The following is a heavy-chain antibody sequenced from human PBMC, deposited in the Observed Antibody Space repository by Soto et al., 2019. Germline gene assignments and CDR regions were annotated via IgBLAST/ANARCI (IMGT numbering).Heavy chain of an antibody. Sequence: EVQVVESGGGLVQPGGSLRLSCAASGFTFSSNSMNWVRQAPGKGLEWISYISSSSSTIYADSVKGRFTIYRGNAKNSMYLQMNSLRDEDAAVYYCAGVSWGGHLTSDLWGQGTLVTVSS. CDR1: GFTFSSNS. CDR2: ISSSSSTI. CDR3: AGVSWGGHLTSDL. J-gene: IGHJ5*02. V-gene: IGHV3-48*02. D-gene: IGHD3-16*01.